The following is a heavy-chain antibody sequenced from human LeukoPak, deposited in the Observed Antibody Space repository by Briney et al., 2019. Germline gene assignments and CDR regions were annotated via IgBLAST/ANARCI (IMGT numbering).Heavy chain of an antibody. V-gene: IGHV3-7*01. J-gene: IGHJ4*02. CDR2: IKEDGDEK. D-gene: IGHD6-13*01. CDR1: GFTFSSYW. Sequence: GGSLRLSCAASGFTFSSYWMCWVRHAPGKGLEWGSNIKEDGDEKYYVDSVKGRFTISRDNSKNTLYLQMNSLRAEDTAVYYCASAGYSRSFGGIDYCVQGALATVSS. CDR3: ASAGYSRSFGGIDY.